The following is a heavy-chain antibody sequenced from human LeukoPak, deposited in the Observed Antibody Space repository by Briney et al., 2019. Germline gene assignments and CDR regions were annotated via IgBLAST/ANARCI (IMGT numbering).Heavy chain of an antibody. D-gene: IGHD4-11*01. CDR2: IYTSGST. V-gene: IGHV4-4*07. Sequence: PSETLSLTCTVSGGSISSYYWSWIRQPAGKGLEWIGRIYTSGSTNYNPSLKSRVTMSVDTPKNQFSLKLSSVTAADTAVYYCARDDGYSNYGYFQHWGQGALVTVSS. J-gene: IGHJ1*01. CDR3: ARDDGYSNYGYFQH. CDR1: GGSISSYY.